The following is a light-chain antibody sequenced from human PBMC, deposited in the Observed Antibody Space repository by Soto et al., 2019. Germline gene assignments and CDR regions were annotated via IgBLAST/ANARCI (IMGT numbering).Light chain of an antibody. CDR2: SDN. J-gene: IGLJ3*02. CDR1: NSNVGSNS. Sequence: QSVLTQPPSASGTPGQRLTISCSGSNSNVGSNSVNWYQQLPGMAPKLLLYSDNQRPSGVPDRFSGSKSGSSASLAISGLQSEDEADYHCSTWDDNLSTWLFGGGTKVTVL. V-gene: IGLV1-44*01. CDR3: STWDDNLSTWL.